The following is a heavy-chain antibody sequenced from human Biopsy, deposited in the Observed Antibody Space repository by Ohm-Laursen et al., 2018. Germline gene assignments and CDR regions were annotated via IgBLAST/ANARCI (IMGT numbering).Heavy chain of an antibody. V-gene: IGHV4-4*07. D-gene: IGHD4-17*01. J-gene: IGHJ6*03. CDR3: ARDAYGDYDTYY. CDR1: GGSISDYF. CDR2: IYSSGRT. Sequence: SDTLSLTCTVSGGSISDYFWGWIRQPADKGLEYIGRIYSSGRTFYNPSLKSRVTMSVATSDNQFSLKLSSVTAADTAVYFCARDAYGDYDTYY.